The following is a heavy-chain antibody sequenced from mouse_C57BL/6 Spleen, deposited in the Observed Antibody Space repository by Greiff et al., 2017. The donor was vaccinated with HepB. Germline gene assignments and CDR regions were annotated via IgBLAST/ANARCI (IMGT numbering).Heavy chain of an antibody. V-gene: IGHV5-17*01. Sequence: EVKVVESGGGLVKPGGSLKLSCAASGFTFSDYGMHWVRQAPEKGLEWVAYISSGSSTIYYADTVKGRFTISRDNAKNTLFLQMTSLRSEDTAMDYCARDGYYPSRDMDYWGQGTSVTVSS. D-gene: IGHD2-3*01. CDR1: GFTFSDYG. CDR2: ISSGSSTI. J-gene: IGHJ4*01. CDR3: ARDGYYPSRDMDY.